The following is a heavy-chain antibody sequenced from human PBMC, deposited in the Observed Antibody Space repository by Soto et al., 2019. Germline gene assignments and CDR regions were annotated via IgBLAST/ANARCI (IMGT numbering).Heavy chain of an antibody. D-gene: IGHD3-3*01. CDR3: TTVTHYDFWSEHLYYFGY. J-gene: IGHJ4*02. Sequence: GGSRRLSCAASGFTFSNAWMSWVRQAPGKGLEWVGRIKSKTDGGTTDYAAPVKGRFTISRDDSKNTLYLQMNSLKTEDTAVYYCTTVTHYDFWSEHLYYFGYWGQGTLVTVSS. V-gene: IGHV3-15*01. CDR2: IKSKTDGGTT. CDR1: GFTFSNAW.